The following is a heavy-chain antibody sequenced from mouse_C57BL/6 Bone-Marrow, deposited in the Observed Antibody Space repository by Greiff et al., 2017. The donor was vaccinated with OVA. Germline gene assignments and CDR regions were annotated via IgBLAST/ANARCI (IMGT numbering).Heavy chain of an antibody. J-gene: IGHJ1*03. D-gene: IGHD4-1*02. CDR3: ARGSTGFWYFDV. CDR2: RRNKANDYTT. CDR1: GFTFSDFY. V-gene: IGHV7-1*01. Sequence: EVMLVESGGGLVQSGRSLRLSCATSGFTFSDFYMEWVRQAPGKGLAWIAARRNKANDYTTEYSASVKGRFIVSRDTSQSILYLQMNALRAEDTAIYYCARGSTGFWYFDVWGTGTTVTVSS.